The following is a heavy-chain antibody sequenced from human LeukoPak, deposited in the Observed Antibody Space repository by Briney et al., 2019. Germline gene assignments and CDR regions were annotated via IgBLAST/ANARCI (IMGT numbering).Heavy chain of an antibody. V-gene: IGHV3-7*01. J-gene: IGHJ4*02. CDR1: GFTFSSYW. D-gene: IGHD6-25*01. CDR3: ARDSSGWGFDY. CDR2: IKQDGREK. Sequence: GGSLRLSCAASGFTFSSYWMSWVRQAPGKGLEWVANIKQDGREKYYVDSVKGRFTISRDNAKNSLYLQMNGLRAGDTSVYYCARDSSGWGFDYWGQGSLVTVSS.